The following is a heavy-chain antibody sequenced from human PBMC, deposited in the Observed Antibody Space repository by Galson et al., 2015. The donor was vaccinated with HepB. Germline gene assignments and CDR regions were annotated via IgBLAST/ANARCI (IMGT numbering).Heavy chain of an antibody. J-gene: IGHJ5*02. Sequence: QSGAEVKKPGESLRISCKGSGYSFTSYWISWVRQMPGKGLEWMGRIDPSDFYTNYSPSFQGHVTISADKSISAAYLQWSSLKASDTAMYYCARQGPYCSSTSCYTWDNWFDPWGQGTLATVSS. CDR2: IDPSDFYT. V-gene: IGHV5-10-1*01. CDR3: ARQGPYCSSTSCYTWDNWFDP. CDR1: GYSFTSYW. D-gene: IGHD2-2*02.